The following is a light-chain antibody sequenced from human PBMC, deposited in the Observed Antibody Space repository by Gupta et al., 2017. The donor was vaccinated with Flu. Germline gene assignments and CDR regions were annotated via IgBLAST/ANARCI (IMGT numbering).Light chain of an antibody. CDR1: SSNIGTNY. V-gene: IGLV1-47*01. CDR3: AAWDDRLRGVV. Sequence: QSVLTQPPSASGTPGQRVTISCSGSSSNIGTNYVYWYQQFPGTAPKLLLYRNNQRPSGVPYRFSCSKSGTSASLAIIGLRSGDEADDYCAAWDDRLRGVVFGGGTRLTVL. J-gene: IGLJ2*01. CDR2: RNN.